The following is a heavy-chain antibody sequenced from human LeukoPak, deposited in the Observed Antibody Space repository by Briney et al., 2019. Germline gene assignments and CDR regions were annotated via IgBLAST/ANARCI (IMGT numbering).Heavy chain of an antibody. CDR1: GFTFSSYS. D-gene: IGHD6-6*01. CDR3: ARSSYSSSSSV. CDR2: INSDGSEG. J-gene: IGHJ3*01. Sequence: PGGSLRLSCAASGFTFSSYSMNWVRQAPGKGLEWVASINSDGSEGYYADVVKGRFTISRDNAKNSLYLRINSLRAEDTAVYYCARSSYSSSSSVWGQGTMVTVSS. V-gene: IGHV3-7*03.